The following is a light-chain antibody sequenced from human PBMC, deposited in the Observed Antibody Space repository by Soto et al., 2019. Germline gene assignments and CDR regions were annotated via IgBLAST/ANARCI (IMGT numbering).Light chain of an antibody. CDR1: QSVGGN. J-gene: IGKJ5*01. CDR2: GAS. Sequence: EVVMTQSPATLSVSPWETVTLSCRASQSVGGNLAWYQQKPGQAPRLLIDGASTRATGVPARFSGSGSGTEFTLTIRSLQSEDFAVYYCQQYDNWPPVTFGQGTRLEIK. V-gene: IGKV3-15*01. CDR3: QQYDNWPPVT.